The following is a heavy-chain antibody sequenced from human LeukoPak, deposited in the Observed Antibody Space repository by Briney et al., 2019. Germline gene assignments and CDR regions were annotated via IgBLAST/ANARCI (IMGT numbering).Heavy chain of an antibody. Sequence: GGSLRLSCAASGFTFSSYSVNWVRQAPGKGLEWVSSISSSSSYSYYADSAKGRFTISRDNTKNSLYLQMNSLRAEDTAVYYCVRDFPGSSSVDYWGQGTLVTVSS. CDR2: ISSSSSYS. J-gene: IGHJ4*02. CDR1: GFTFSSYS. V-gene: IGHV3-21*01. D-gene: IGHD6-6*01. CDR3: VRDFPGSSSVDY.